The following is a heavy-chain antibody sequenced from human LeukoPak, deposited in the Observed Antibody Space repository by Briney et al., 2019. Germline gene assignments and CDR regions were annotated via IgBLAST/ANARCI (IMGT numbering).Heavy chain of an antibody. CDR1: DYSISGGYY. V-gene: IGHV4-38-2*02. Sequence: PSETLSLTCIVSDYSISGGYYWGWIRQPPGKGLEWIGNIYHNGVTYYNPSLKSRVTISVDTSKNQFSLELSSVTAADTAVYYCARVFRYSSLDYWGQGTLVTVSS. CDR3: ARVFRYSSLDY. CDR2: IYHNGVT. J-gene: IGHJ4*02. D-gene: IGHD6-13*01.